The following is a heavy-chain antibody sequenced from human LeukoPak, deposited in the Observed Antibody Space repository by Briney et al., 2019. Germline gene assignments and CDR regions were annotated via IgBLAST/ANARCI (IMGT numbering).Heavy chain of an antibody. CDR1: GGSISSYY. D-gene: IGHD4-17*01. Sequence: PSETLSLTCTVSGGSISSYYWSWIRQPPGKGLEWIGYIYYSGSTNYNPSLKSWVTISVDTSKNQFSLKLSSVTAADTAVYYCARGLQNYGDAQGPFDYYYYMDVWGKGTTVTVSS. CDR3: ARGLQNYGDAQGPFDYYYYMDV. J-gene: IGHJ6*03. CDR2: IYYSGST. V-gene: IGHV4-59*01.